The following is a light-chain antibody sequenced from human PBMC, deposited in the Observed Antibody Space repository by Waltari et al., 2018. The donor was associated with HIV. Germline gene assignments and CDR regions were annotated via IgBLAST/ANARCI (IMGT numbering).Light chain of an antibody. Sequence: QSALTQPPSTSGSPGQSVTISRTGTSSDVGGYNSVSWYQQHPGKAPKLIIYEVIKRPSGVPDRFSGSKSGNTASLTVSGLQAEDEADYYCSSYAGSDNRVVFGGGTKLTVL. V-gene: IGLV2-8*01. J-gene: IGLJ2*01. CDR1: SSDVGGYNS. CDR2: EVI. CDR3: SSYAGSDNRVV.